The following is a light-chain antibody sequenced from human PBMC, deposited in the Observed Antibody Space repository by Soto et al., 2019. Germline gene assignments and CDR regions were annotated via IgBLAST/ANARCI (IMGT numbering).Light chain of an antibody. Sequence: EIVMTQSPATLSVSPGERATLSCRASQSVSSKLAWYQQKPGQAPRLLIYGASTRATGIPARFSGSGSGTEFTLTISSLQSEDFAVYYCQRYNNWPPTSGQGTKVEIK. V-gene: IGKV3-15*01. CDR2: GAS. CDR1: QSVSSK. J-gene: IGKJ1*01. CDR3: QRYNNWPPT.